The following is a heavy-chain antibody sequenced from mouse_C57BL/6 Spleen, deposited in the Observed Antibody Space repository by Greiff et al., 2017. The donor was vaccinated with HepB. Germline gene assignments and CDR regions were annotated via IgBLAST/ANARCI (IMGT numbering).Heavy chain of an antibody. J-gene: IGHJ4*01. Sequence: EVKLVESGGGLVQPKGSLKLSCAASGFSFNTYAMNWVRQAPGKGLEWVARIRSKSNNYATYYADSVKDRFTISRDDSESMLYLQMNNLKTEDTAMYYCVRQEITTEVYYAMDYWGQGTSVTVSS. D-gene: IGHD2-4*01. CDR2: IRSKSNNYAT. CDR3: VRQEITTEVYYAMDY. V-gene: IGHV10-1*01. CDR1: GFSFNTYA.